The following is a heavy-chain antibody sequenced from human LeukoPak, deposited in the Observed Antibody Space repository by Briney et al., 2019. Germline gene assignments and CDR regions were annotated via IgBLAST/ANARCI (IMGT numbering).Heavy chain of an antibody. CDR3: ARDGKSTAFDH. CDR2: VSHSGGT. D-gene: IGHD5/OR15-5a*01. Sequence: SETLSLTCTVSGGSIDNYYWSWIRQTPGKGLEWIGYVSHSGGTNYNPSLKSRVSLSLDMSRNQFSLNLNSLTAADTAVYYCARDGKSTAFDHWGQGTLVTVSS. V-gene: IGHV4-59*01. J-gene: IGHJ4*02. CDR1: GGSIDNYY.